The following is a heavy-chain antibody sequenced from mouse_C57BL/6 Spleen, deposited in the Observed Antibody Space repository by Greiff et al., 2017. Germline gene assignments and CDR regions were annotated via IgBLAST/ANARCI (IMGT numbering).Heavy chain of an antibody. CDR2: ISYSGST. Sequence: EVKLMESGPGMVKPSQSLSLTCTVTGYSITSGYDWHWIRHFPGNKLEWMGYISYSGSTNYNPSLKSRISITHDTSKNHFFLKLNSVTTEDTATYYCARGGNYDYDGAPWFAYWGQGTLVTVSA. CDR3: ARGGNYDYDGAPWFAY. CDR1: GYSITSGYD. V-gene: IGHV3-1*01. D-gene: IGHD2-4*01. J-gene: IGHJ3*01.